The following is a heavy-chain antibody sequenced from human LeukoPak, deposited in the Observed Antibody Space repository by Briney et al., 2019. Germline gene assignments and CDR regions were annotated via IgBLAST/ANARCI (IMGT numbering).Heavy chain of an antibody. CDR1: GFTFSSYA. D-gene: IGHD5-24*01. J-gene: IGHJ4*02. CDR2: ISGSGGST. CDR3: AIDGYNYRYFDY. Sequence: PGGSLRLSCAASGFTFSSYAMSWVRQAPGKGLEWVSVISGSGGSTYYAGSVKGRFTISRDNSKNTLYLQMNSLRAEDTAQYYCAIDGYNYRYFDYWGQGTLVTVSS. V-gene: IGHV3-23*01.